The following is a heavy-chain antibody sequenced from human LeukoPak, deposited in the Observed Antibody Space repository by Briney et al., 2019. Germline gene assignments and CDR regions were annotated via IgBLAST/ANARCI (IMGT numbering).Heavy chain of an antibody. V-gene: IGHV4-4*02. CDR2: IYPRGNP. CDR1: DDSISSSNW. CDR3: ARDFKDTAMAGQAYYFDY. D-gene: IGHD5-18*01. Sequence: TSGTLSLTCTVSDDSISSSNWWSWVRQPPGKGLEWIGQIYPRGNPNYNPSLKNRVTISIDKSKNQFSLTMNSVTAADTAVYYCARDFKDTAMAGQAYYFDYWGQGTLVTVSS. J-gene: IGHJ4*02.